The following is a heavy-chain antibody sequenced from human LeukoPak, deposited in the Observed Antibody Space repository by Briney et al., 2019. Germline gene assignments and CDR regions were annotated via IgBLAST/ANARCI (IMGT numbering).Heavy chain of an antibody. CDR1: GFTFSSYG. Sequence: GRSLRLSCAASGFTFSSYGMHWVRQAPGKGLEWVAVISYDGSNKYYADSVKGRFTISRDNSKNTLYLQMNSLRAEDTAVYYCASVEAYHGSPTMDVWGQGTTVTVSS. V-gene: IGHV3-30*03. D-gene: IGHD3-16*01. CDR2: ISYDGSNK. CDR3: ASVEAYHGSPTMDV. J-gene: IGHJ6*02.